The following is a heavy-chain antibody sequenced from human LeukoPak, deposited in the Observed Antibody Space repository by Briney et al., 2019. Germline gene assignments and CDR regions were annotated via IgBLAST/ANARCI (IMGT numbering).Heavy chain of an antibody. J-gene: IGHJ4*02. CDR2: IYYSGST. D-gene: IGHD1-14*01. CDR3: AREKRDRKEPVFDY. CDR1: GGSISSHY. V-gene: IGHV4-59*11. Sequence: SETLSLTCTVSGGSISSHYWSWIRQPPGKGLEWIGYIYYSGSTNYNPSLKSRVTISVDTSKNQFSLKLSSVTAADTAVYYCAREKRDRKEPVFDYWAREPWSPSPQ.